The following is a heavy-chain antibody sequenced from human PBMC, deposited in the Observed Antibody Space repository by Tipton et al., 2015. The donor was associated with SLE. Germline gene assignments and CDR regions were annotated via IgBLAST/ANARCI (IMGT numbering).Heavy chain of an antibody. Sequence: LRLSCTVSGGSISSYYWSWIRQPPGKGLEWIGYIYHSGSTYYNPSHKSRVTISVDTSKNQFSLKLSSVTAADTAVYYCARGKLATSAFDIWGQGTMVTVSS. CDR3: ARGKLATSAFDI. V-gene: IGHV4-59*12. J-gene: IGHJ3*02. CDR1: GGSISSYY. D-gene: IGHD5-24*01. CDR2: IYHSGST.